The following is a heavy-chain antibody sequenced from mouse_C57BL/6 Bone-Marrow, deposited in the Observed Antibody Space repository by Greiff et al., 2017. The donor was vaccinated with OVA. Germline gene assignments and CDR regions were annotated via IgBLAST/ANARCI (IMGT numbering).Heavy chain of an antibody. CDR3: ARDRRDYGSSYGAMDY. D-gene: IGHD1-1*01. CDR2: INYDGSST. Sequence: EVKLVESEGGLVQPGSSMKLSCTASGFTFSDYYMAWVRQVPEKGLEWVAHINYDGSSTYYLDSLKSRFIISRDNAKNILYLQMSSLKSEDTATYYCARDRRDYGSSYGAMDYWGQGTSVTVSS. CDR1: GFTFSDYY. J-gene: IGHJ4*01. V-gene: IGHV5-16*01.